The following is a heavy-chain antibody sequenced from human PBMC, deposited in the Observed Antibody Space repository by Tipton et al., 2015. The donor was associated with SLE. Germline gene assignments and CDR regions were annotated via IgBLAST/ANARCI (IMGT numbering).Heavy chain of an antibody. V-gene: IGHV4-34*01. J-gene: IGHJ6*02. CDR3: ARDISGYSSSWFYYYSAMDV. CDR1: GGSFSGYS. D-gene: IGHD6-13*01. Sequence: TLSLTCAVYGGSFSGYSWSWIRQPPGKGLEWIGEINHSGSTNYNPSLKSRVTISLDTSKNQFSLKPTSVTTADTAVYHCARDISGYSSSWFYYYSAMDVWGQGTTVTVSS. CDR2: INHSGST.